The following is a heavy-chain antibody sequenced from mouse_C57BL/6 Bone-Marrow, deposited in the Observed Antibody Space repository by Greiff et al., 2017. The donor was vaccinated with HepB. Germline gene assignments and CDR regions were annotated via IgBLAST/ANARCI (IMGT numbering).Heavy chain of an antibody. CDR2: IRSKSNNYAT. J-gene: IGHJ2*01. V-gene: IGHV10-1*01. D-gene: IGHD1-3*01. Sequence: DVMLVESGGGLVQPKGSLKLSCAASGFSFNTYAMNWVRQAPGKGLEWVARIRSKSNNYATYYADSVKDRFTISRDDSESMLYLQMNNLKTEDTAMYYCVRHLKGYFDYWGQGTTLTVSS. CDR3: VRHLKGYFDY. CDR1: GFSFNTYA.